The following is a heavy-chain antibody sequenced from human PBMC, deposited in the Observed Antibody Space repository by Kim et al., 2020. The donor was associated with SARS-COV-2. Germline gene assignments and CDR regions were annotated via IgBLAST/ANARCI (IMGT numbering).Heavy chain of an antibody. CDR3: AREGDTSGLDV. V-gene: IGHV3-30*03. CDR2: NE. J-gene: IGHJ6*02. Sequence: NEYYADSVKGRFTLSRENFKNTLYLQMNSLSAEDTALYYCAREGDTSGLDVWGQGTTVTVSS. D-gene: IGHD1-26*01.